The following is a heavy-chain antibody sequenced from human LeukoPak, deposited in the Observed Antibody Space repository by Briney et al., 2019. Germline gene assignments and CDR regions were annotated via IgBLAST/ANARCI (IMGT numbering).Heavy chain of an antibody. D-gene: IGHD4-17*01. CDR2: ISYDGSNK. CDR1: GFTFSSYA. Sequence: GGSLRLSCAASGFTFSSYAMHWVRQAPGKGLEWVAVISYDGSNKYYADSVKGRFTISRDNSKNTLYLQMNSLRAEDTAVYYCARGLTVTSAEYFQHWGQGTLVTVSS. J-gene: IGHJ1*01. V-gene: IGHV3-30*04. CDR3: ARGLTVTSAEYFQH.